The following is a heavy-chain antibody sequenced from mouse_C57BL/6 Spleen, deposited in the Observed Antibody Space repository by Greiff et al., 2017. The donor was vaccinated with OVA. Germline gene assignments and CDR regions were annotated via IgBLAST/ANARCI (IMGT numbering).Heavy chain of an antibody. CDR2: ISYDGSN. J-gene: IGHJ3*01. D-gene: IGHD3-2*02. CDR3: ARELRLRGFAY. CDR1: GYSITSGYY. Sequence: EVKLMESGPGLVKPSQSLSLTCSVTGYSITSGYYWNWIRQFPGNKLEWMGYISYDGSNNYNPSLKNRISITRDTSKNQFFLKLNSVTTEDTATYYCARELRLRGFAYWGQGTLVTVSA. V-gene: IGHV3-6*01.